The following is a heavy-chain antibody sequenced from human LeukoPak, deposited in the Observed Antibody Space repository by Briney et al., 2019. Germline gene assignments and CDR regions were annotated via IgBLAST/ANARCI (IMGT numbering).Heavy chain of an antibody. CDR1: GGSISSYY. J-gene: IGHJ4*02. V-gene: IGHV4-4*07. CDR3: AREGSMTARPFVSIDY. CDR2: IHTGGST. D-gene: IGHD6-6*01. Sequence: PSETLSLTCTVSGGSISSYYWSWIRQPAGKGLECIGRIHTGGSTDYNPSLKSRVTMSVDTSKKQFSLNLNSVTAADTAVYYCAREGSMTARPFVSIDYWGQGTLVTVSS.